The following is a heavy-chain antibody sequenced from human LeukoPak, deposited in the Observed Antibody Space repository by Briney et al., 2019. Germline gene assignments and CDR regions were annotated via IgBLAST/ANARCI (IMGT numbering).Heavy chain of an antibody. V-gene: IGHV3-48*01. J-gene: IGHJ4*02. CDR1: GFTFSSYS. D-gene: IGHD2-15*01. CDR3: ARDHYSRMVAAPFDY. CDR2: ISSSSSTI. Sequence: GGSLRLSCAASGFTFSSYSMNWVRQAPGKGLEWVSYISSSSSTIYYADSVKGRFTISRDNAKNSLYLQMNSLRAEDTAVYYCARDHYSRMVAAPFDYWGQGTLVTVSS.